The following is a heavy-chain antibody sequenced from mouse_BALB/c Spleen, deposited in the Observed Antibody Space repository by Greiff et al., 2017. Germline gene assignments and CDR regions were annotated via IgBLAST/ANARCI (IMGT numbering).Heavy chain of an antibody. CDR1: GFSLTSYG. D-gene: IGHD2-14*01. CDR2: IWAGGST. J-gene: IGHJ3*01. V-gene: IGHV2-9*02. CDR3: ARDIDRYDGLAY. Sequence: VKVVESGPGLVAPSQSLSITCTVSGFSLTSYGVHWVRQPPGKGLEWLGVIWAGGSTNYNSALMSRLSISKDNSKSQVFLKMNSLQTDDTAMYYCARDIDRYDGLAYWGQGTLVTVSA.